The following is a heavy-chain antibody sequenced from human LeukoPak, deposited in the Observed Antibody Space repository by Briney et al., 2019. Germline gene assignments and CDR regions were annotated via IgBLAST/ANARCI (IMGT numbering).Heavy chain of an antibody. D-gene: IGHD3-10*02. V-gene: IGHV3-48*04. CDR1: GFTFSSYS. J-gene: IGHJ4*02. Sequence: GGSLRLSCAASGFTFSSYSMNWVRQAPGKGLEWVSSISSSSSTIYYADSVKGRFTISRDNAKNSLYLQMNSLRAEDTAVYYCARELSGAYYFDYWGQGTLVTVSS. CDR3: ARELSGAYYFDY. CDR2: ISSSSSTI.